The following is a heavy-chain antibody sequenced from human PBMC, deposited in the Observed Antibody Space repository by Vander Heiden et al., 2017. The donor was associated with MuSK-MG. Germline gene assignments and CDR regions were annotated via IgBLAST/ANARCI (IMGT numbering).Heavy chain of an antibody. J-gene: IGHJ5*02. CDR3: VLWYDFRGFDT. Sequence: TLTEARPTLLRRTQTLTPTCTLSWFSLSTSGVGVRWIRQPPGNALEWLALIYWNDEKFDISALKSRLTISKDIANHRVVITMTKIAPVHTATEYGVLWYDFRGFDTWGQGTMVTVSS. D-gene: IGHD1-1*01. V-gene: IGHV2-5*01. CDR1: WFSLSTSGVG. CDR2: IYWNDEK.